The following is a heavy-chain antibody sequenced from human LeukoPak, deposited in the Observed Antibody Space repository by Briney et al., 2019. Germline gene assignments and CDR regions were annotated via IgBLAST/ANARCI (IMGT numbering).Heavy chain of an antibody. CDR1: GGSLSSGGYY. CDR3: ARAPATAIQAFDY. J-gene: IGHJ4*02. CDR2: IYYSWST. D-gene: IGHD2-21*02. Sequence: SETLSFTCTVSGGSLSSGGYYWSWIRQHPGEGLEWIGYIYYSWSTYYTPSLKSRVTISIDTSKNQSTPKLSSVTAADTAVYYCARAPATAIQAFDYWGQGTLVTVSS. V-gene: IGHV4-31*03.